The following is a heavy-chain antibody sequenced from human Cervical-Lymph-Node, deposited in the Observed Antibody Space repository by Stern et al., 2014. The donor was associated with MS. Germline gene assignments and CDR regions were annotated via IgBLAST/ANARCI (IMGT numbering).Heavy chain of an antibody. CDR1: GYTFTDYY. D-gene: IGHD3-10*01. V-gene: IGHV1-2*06. J-gene: IGHJ6*02. CDR2: INPNIGGT. CDR3: ARDPDDGSLDV. Sequence: VQLVESGAEVKKPGASVKVSCKASGYTFTDYYIHWVRQAPGQGLEWMGRINPNIGGTNYAQKLQGRVTVTRDTSISTAYMELSSLRSDDTAIYFCARDPDDGSLDVWGQGTTVTVSS.